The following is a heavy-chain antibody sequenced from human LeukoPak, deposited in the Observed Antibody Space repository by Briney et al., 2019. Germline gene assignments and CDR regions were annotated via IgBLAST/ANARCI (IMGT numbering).Heavy chain of an antibody. V-gene: IGHV3-21*01. CDR1: GFTFGIYS. Sequence: GGSLRLSCAASGFTFGIYSVTWVRQPPGKGLEWVSSISSTSMYIYYADSMRGRFTISRDNAENSLFLQIDSLGVEDTAVYSCARVAAGAEAHTLHYHYMDVWGKGTTVTVSS. D-gene: IGHD6-13*01. CDR3: ARVAAGAEAHTLHYHYMDV. J-gene: IGHJ6*03. CDR2: ISSTSMYI.